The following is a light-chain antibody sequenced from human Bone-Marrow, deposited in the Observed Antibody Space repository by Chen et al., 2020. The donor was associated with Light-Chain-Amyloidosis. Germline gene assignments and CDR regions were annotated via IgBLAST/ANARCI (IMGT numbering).Light chain of an antibody. CDR1: SGDVGTYNY. J-gene: IGLJ1*01. Sequence: QSALTQPASVSGSPGQSITISCTGTSGDVGTYNYVSWYQQHPGKAPKVMIYAVSNRPSGVSNRFSGSKSGNAASLTISGLQAEDEAEYYCSSFTSSSSYVFGPGTKVTVL. V-gene: IGLV2-14*01. CDR3: SSFTSSSSYV. CDR2: AVS.